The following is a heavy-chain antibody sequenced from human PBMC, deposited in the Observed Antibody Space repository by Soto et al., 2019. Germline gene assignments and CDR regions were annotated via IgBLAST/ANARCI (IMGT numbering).Heavy chain of an antibody. CDR2: IDWDDDN. CDR3: AHRRLPKEWDY. D-gene: IGHD5-18*01. J-gene: IGHJ4*02. V-gene: IGHV2-5*02. CDR1: GFSLSTSGVG. Sequence: QITLKESGPTLVKPTQTLTLTCTFSGFSLSTSGVGVGWIGQSPGKALEWLALIDWDDDNRYSPSLKSRLTITKDTSKNQVVLTMNNMDPVDTATYCCAHRRLPKEWDYWGQGTLVTVSS.